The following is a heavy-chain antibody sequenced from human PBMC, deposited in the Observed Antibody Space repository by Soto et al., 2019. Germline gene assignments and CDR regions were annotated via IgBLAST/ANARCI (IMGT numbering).Heavy chain of an antibody. V-gene: IGHV1-69*12. Sequence: QVQLVQSGAEVKKPGSSVKVSCKTSGGTFSSYAISWVRQAPGQGLEWMGGIIPIFDTANYAQKFQGRVTITADESTSTAYMELSSLRSEETAVYYCARHDCISTSCYYYYYYSRDVWGQGTTVTVSS. D-gene: IGHD2-2*01. CDR2: IIPIFDTA. J-gene: IGHJ6*02. CDR3: ARHDCISTSCYYYYYYSRDV. CDR1: GGTFSSYA.